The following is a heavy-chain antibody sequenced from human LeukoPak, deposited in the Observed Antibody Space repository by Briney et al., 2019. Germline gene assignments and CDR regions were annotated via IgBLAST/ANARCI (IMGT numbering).Heavy chain of an antibody. J-gene: IGHJ3*02. D-gene: IGHD2-15*01. CDR3: ARERGDIVVVVKRGAFDI. V-gene: IGHV3-23*01. Sequence: GGSQTLSCAASGFTFLRHGMTWFRQAPGKGLEWVSGISASGGATYYADSVKGRFTISRDDSKNTLYLQMNSLRAEDTAVYYCARERGDIVVVVKRGAFDIWGQGTMVTVSS. CDR2: ISASGGAT. CDR1: GFTFLRHG.